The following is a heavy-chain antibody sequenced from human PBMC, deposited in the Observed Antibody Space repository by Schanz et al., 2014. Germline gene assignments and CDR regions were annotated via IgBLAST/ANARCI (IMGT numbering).Heavy chain of an antibody. CDR3: ARGSSASLSRVWFDL. CDR2: INWNGGST. D-gene: IGHD6-6*01. CDR1: GFTFSNHA. V-gene: IGHV3-20*01. J-gene: IGHJ5*02. Sequence: EVHLLESGGGLVQPGGSLRLSCAASGFTFSNHAMSWVRQAPGKGLEWVSGINWNGGSTGYADSVKGRFIISRDNAKNSLYLEMNSLRAGDTAFYHCARGSSASLSRVWFDLWGQGTLVTVSS.